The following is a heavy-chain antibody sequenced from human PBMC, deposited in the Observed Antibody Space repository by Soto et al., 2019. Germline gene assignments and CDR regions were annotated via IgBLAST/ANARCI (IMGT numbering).Heavy chain of an antibody. Sequence: LRLSCAASGFTFSSYGMHWVRQAPGKGLEWVAVISYDGSNKYYADSVKGRFTISRDNSKNTLYLQMNSLRAEDTAVYYCAKNWFDHWGQGTLVTVAS. CDR2: ISYDGSNK. V-gene: IGHV3-30*18. CDR3: AKNWFDH. CDR1: GFTFSSYG. J-gene: IGHJ5*02.